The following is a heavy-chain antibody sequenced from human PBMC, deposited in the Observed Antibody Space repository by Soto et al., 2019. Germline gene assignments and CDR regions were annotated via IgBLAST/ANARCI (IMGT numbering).Heavy chain of an antibody. CDR3: ARVHVMVVPGSTFGYSALGCLDTDS. Sequence: SGNPSLTCAVSGYSLSSASYWGWVRQPPGKGPEWIASIYHGGTTFYNPSLKSRVTLSVDTSKNHYSLKLRSVTAADTAVYYYARVHVMVVPGSTFGYSALGCLDTDS. CDR1: GYSLSSASY. V-gene: IGHV4-38-2*01. J-gene: IGHJ5*01. CDR2: IYHGGTT. D-gene: IGHD2-15*01.